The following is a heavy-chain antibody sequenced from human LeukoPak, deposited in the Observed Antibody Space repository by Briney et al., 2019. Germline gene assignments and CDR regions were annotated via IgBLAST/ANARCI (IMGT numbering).Heavy chain of an antibody. CDR1: GDSISSGNYY. CDR2: IYTSGNT. CDR3: ARDRAGDSFDI. V-gene: IGHV4-61*02. Sequence: SQTLSLTCTVSGDSISSGNYYWTWIRQPAGKGLEWFGRIYTSGNTNYNPSLKRQVTISMDTSKNQFPLNLNSVTAADTAVYYCARDRAGDSFDIWGQGTMVTVSS. J-gene: IGHJ3*02. D-gene: IGHD7-27*01.